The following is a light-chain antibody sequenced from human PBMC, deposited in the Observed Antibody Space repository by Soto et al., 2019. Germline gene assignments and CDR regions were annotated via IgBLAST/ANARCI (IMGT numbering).Light chain of an antibody. Sequence: NIQMTQSPSAMSASVGDRVTITCRARQGISNYLAWFQQKPGKVPKHLIYAASSLQSGVPSRFSGSGSGTEFTLTISSLQPEDFATYYCLQHNSYPPVTFGGGTKVEIK. J-gene: IGKJ4*01. CDR1: QGISNY. V-gene: IGKV1D-17*01. CDR2: AAS. CDR3: LQHNSYPPVT.